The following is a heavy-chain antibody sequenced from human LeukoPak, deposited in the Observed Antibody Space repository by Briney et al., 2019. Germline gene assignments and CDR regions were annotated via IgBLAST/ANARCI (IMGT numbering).Heavy chain of an antibody. CDR1: GFTFSSYE. D-gene: IGHD1-26*01. Sequence: GGSLRLSCAASGFTFSSYEMNWVRQAPGKGLEWVSYISSSGSTIYYADSMKGRFSTSRDNAKNSLYLQMNSLRVEDTAVYYCARGHSGSYQRTDAFDIWGQGTMVTVSS. V-gene: IGHV3-48*03. J-gene: IGHJ3*02. CDR3: ARGHSGSYQRTDAFDI. CDR2: ISSSGSTI.